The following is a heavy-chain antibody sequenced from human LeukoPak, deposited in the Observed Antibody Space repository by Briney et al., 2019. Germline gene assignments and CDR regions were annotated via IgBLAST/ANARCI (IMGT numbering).Heavy chain of an antibody. Sequence: GGSLRLSCAASGFTFSSYSMNWVRQAPGKGLEWVSYISSSSSTIYYADSVKGRFTISRDNAKNSLYLQMNSLRAEDTAVYYCARASYSSGLDYWGQGTLVTVSS. D-gene: IGHD6-19*01. CDR3: ARASYSSGLDY. CDR2: ISSSSSTI. V-gene: IGHV3-48*01. J-gene: IGHJ4*02. CDR1: GFTFSSYS.